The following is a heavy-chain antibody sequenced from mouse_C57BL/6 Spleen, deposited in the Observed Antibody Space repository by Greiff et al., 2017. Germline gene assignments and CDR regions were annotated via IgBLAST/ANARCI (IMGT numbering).Heavy chain of an antibody. CDR2: IDPSDSYT. V-gene: IGHV1-69*01. CDR1: GYTFTSYW. D-gene: IGHD1-1*01. CDR3: ARGDNGCAY. J-gene: IGHJ3*01. Sequence: VQLQQPGAELVMPGASVKLSCKASGYTFTSYWMHWVKQRPGQGLEWIGEIDPSDSYTNYNQKFKGKSTLTVDKSSSTAYMQLSSLTSEDSAVYYCARGDNGCAYWGQGTLVTVSA.